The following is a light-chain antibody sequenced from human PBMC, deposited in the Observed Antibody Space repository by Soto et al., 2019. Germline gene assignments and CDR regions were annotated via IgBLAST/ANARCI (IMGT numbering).Light chain of an antibody. J-gene: IGKJ5*01. CDR1: RTVSIN. CDR3: QHYHNWPPIT. V-gene: IGKV3-15*01. CDR2: GAS. Sequence: EIVMTQSPATLSVSPGERANLSCRASRTVSINLAWYQQKPGQAPRLLIYGASTRATGVPARFSGSGSGTDFTLIISRLQSEDFALYYCQHYHNWPPITFGQGTRLDLK.